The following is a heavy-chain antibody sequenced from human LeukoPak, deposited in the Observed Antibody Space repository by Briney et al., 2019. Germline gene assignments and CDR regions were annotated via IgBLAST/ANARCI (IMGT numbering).Heavy chain of an antibody. V-gene: IGHV3-23*01. CDR2: TSGSVGST. CDR1: AFTFSSYA. Sequence: GGSLTLSCPASAFTFSSYAMRWVRPAAGKGLEWVSSTSGSVGSTYYADSVKGRFTISRDNSKNTLYLQMNSLRAEDTAVYYCAKEAGGYSYGPYYFDYWGQGTLVTVSS. CDR3: AKEAGGYSYGPYYFDY. J-gene: IGHJ4*02. D-gene: IGHD5-18*01.